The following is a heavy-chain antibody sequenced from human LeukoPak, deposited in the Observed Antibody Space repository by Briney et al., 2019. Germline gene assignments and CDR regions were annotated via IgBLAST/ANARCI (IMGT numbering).Heavy chain of an antibody. CDR1: GFTFDDYA. CDR2: ISWNSGSI. CDR3: AKGYSYGYSYFDY. J-gene: IGHJ4*02. D-gene: IGHD5-18*01. Sequence: GGSLRLSCAASGFTFDDYAMHWVRQAPGKSLEWVSGISWNSGSIGYADSVKGRFTISRDNAKNSLYLHMNSLRAEDTALYYCAKGYSYGYSYFDYWGQGTLVTVSS. V-gene: IGHV3-9*01.